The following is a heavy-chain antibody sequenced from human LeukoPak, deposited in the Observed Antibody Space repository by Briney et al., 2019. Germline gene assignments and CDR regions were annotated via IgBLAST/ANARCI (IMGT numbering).Heavy chain of an antibody. D-gene: IGHD3-10*01. CDR2: ISSSGTTI. CDR3: ARVPHLSFGEAYFDY. Sequence: GGSLSLSCAASGFTFSNYEMNWVRQAPGKGLEWVSYISSSGTTIYYADSVKGRFTISRDYAKQSLYLQMNSLRAEDTAVYYCARVPHLSFGEAYFDYWGQGTLVTVSS. CDR1: GFTFSNYE. V-gene: IGHV3-48*03. J-gene: IGHJ4*02.